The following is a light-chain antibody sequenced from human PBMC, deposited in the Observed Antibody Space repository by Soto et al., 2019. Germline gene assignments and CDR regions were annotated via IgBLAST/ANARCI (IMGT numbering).Light chain of an antibody. CDR3: QQRHMWLIT. V-gene: IGKV3-11*01. CDR2: DAY. Sequence: EIVMPKSKDPLSVSPGERSTLSCMASESVGSNVAWYQQKPGQAPRLLIYDAYNRATGIPPRFSGSGSGTDFTLTISSLEPEDSAVYYCQQRHMWLITFGQGTRLEIK. J-gene: IGKJ5*01. CDR1: ESVGSN.